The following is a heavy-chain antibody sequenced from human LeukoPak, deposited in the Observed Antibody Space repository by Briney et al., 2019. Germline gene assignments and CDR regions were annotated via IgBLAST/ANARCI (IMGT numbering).Heavy chain of an antibody. CDR3: TRGRDNIAPAGTIY. CDR2: ISTSSSYI. V-gene: IGHV3-21*01. D-gene: IGHD6-13*01. Sequence: TTGGSLRLSCAASGFAFSSYGMHWVRQAPGKGLEWVSSISTSSSYIYYADSLKGRFTISRDNAKNSVYLQMNSLRAEDTAVYYCTRGRDNIAPAGTIYWGQGTLVTVSS. J-gene: IGHJ4*02. CDR1: GFAFSSYG.